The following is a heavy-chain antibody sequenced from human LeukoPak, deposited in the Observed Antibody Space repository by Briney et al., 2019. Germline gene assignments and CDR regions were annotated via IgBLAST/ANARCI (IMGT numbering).Heavy chain of an antibody. D-gene: IGHD6-19*01. CDR1: GGSISSYY. CDR3: ARRNSSGWYPFDY. V-gene: IGHV4-59*08. Sequence: SETLSLTCTVSGGSISSYYWSWIRQPPGKGLEWIGYIYYSGSTNYNPSLKSRVTISVDTSKNQFSPKLSSVTAADTAVYYCARRNSSGWYPFDYWGQGTLVTVSS. J-gene: IGHJ4*02. CDR2: IYYSGST.